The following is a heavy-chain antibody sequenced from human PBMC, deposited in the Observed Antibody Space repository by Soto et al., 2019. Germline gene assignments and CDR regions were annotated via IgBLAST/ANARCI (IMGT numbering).Heavy chain of an antibody. J-gene: IGHJ3*02. Sequence: ASVKVSCKASGYTFTSYGISWVRQAPGQGLEWMGWISAYNGNTNYAQKLQGRVTMTTDTSTSTAYIELRSLRSDDTAVYYCARDAEDSGGYPGNAFDIWGQGTMVTVSS. CDR2: ISAYNGNT. CDR3: ARDAEDSGGYPGNAFDI. D-gene: IGHD1-26*01. CDR1: GYTFTSYG. V-gene: IGHV1-18*04.